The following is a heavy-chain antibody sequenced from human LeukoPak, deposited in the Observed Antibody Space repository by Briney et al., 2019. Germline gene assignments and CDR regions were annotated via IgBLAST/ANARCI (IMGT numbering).Heavy chain of an antibody. Sequence: PSETLSLTCTVSGGSISSYYWSWIRHPAGKGLEWVGRIYTSGSTNYNPSLKSRVTMSIDTSKNQFSLKLNSVTAADTAVYYCARDRSSGWYVVDYWGQGTLVTVSS. J-gene: IGHJ4*02. CDR1: GGSISSYY. CDR3: ARDRSSGWYVVDY. V-gene: IGHV4-4*07. D-gene: IGHD6-19*01. CDR2: IYTSGST.